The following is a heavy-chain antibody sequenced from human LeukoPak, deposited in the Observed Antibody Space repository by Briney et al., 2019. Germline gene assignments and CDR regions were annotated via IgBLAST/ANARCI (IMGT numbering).Heavy chain of an antibody. D-gene: IGHD5-12*01. Sequence: GRSLRLSCAASGFTFSSYGMHWVRQAPGKGLEWVAVISYDGSNKYYADSVKGRFTISRDNSKNTLYLQMNSLRAEDTAVYYCASGYSGYGWPNFGMDVWGQGTTVTVSS. CDR2: ISYDGSNK. CDR1: GFTFSSYG. CDR3: ASGYSGYGWPNFGMDV. V-gene: IGHV3-30*03. J-gene: IGHJ6*02.